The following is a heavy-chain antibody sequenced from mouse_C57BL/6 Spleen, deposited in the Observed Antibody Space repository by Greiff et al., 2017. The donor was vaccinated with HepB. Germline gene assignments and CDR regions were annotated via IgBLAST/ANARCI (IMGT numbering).Heavy chain of an antibody. J-gene: IGHJ2*01. CDR1: GYTFTDYY. CDR3: ARSKTFYFDY. Sequence: EVHLVESGPVLVKPGASVKMSCKASGYTFTDYYMNWVKQSHGKSLEWIGVINPYNGGTSYNQKFKGKATLTVDKSSSTAYMELNSLTSEDSAVYYCARSKTFYFDYWGQGTTLTVSS. V-gene: IGHV1-19*01. CDR2: INPYNGGT.